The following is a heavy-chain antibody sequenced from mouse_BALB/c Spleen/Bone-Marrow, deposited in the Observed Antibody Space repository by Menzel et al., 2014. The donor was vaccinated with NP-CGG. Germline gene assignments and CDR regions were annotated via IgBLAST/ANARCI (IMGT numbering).Heavy chain of an antibody. CDR2: IDPSDSET. V-gene: IGHV1-74*01. CDR1: VYTFTSYW. CDR3: ARRRGMDY. Sequence: QVQLQQSGPEVVKPGAPVKVSCKVSVYTFTSYWMNWVKQRPGRGLEWIGRIDPSDSETHYNQKFKDKATLTVDRSSSTAYVQLSSLTSEDSAVYFCARRRGMDYWGQGTSLTVSS. J-gene: IGHJ4*01.